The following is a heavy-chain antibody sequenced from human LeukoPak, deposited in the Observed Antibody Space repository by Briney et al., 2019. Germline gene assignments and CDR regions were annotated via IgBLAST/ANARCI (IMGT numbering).Heavy chain of an antibody. Sequence: SETLSLTCAVYGGSFSGYYWSWVRQPPGKGLEWIGEINHNGSTNYNPSLKSRVTISVDTSKNQFSLKLSYVTAADTAVYYCARDRHRITIFGVVIPTQYFDYWGQGTLVTVSS. J-gene: IGHJ4*02. V-gene: IGHV4-34*01. CDR3: ARDRHRITIFGVVIPTQYFDY. D-gene: IGHD3-3*01. CDR1: GGSFSGYY. CDR2: INHNGST.